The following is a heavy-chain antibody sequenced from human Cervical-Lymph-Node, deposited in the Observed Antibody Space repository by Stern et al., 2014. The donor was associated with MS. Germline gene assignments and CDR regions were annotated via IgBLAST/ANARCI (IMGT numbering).Heavy chain of an antibody. CDR3: ARERHSMDV. Sequence: EHLVESGAEVKKPGASVKVSCKASGYSFTAYYMHWVRQAPGQGLEWMGWIDPNSGGTKSAQNFQGSVTMTRDTSISTFYMELSGLTSDDTAVFYCARERHSMDVWGQGTTVTVSS. CDR1: GYSFTAYY. V-gene: IGHV1-2*02. CDR2: IDPNSGGT. J-gene: IGHJ6*02.